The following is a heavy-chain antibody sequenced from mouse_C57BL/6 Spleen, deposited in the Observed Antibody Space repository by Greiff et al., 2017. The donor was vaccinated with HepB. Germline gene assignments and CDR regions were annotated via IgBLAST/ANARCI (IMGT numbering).Heavy chain of an antibody. CDR1: GYTFTDYE. D-gene: IGHD2-2*01. CDR2: IDPETGGT. J-gene: IGHJ2*01. V-gene: IGHV1-15*01. Sequence: VQLQQSGAELVRPGASVTLSCKASGYTFTDYEMHWVKQTPVHGLEWIGAIDPETGGTAYNQKFKGKAILTADKSSSTAYMEHRSLTSEDSAVYYGTSAGSMRGYPLFDYWGQGTTLTVSS. CDR3: TSAGSMRGYPLFDY.